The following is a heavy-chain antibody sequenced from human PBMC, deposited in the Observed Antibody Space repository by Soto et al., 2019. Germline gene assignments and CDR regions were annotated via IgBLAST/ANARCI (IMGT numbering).Heavy chain of an antibody. V-gene: IGHV4-59*01. D-gene: IGHD7-27*01. CDR1: GGSISSYY. J-gene: IGHJ4*02. CDR2: IYYSGST. Sequence: SETLSLTCTVSGGSISSYYWSWIRQPPGKGLEWIGYIYYSGSTNYNPSLKSRVTISVDTSKNQFSLKLSSVTSADTAVYYCARDLGTAYFDYWGQGTLVTVSS. CDR3: ARDLGTAYFDY.